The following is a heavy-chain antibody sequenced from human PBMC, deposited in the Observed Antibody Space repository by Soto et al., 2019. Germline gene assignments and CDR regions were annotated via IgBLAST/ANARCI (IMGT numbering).Heavy chain of an antibody. CDR1: GGSISSYY. CDR2: FYYSGST. Sequence: SETLSLTCTVSGGSISSYYWSWIRQPPGKGLEWIGYFYYSGSTNYNPSLKSRVTLSVYTSKNQFSLTLNSVTAADTAVYYCARGTLTSYFDYWGQGTLVTVSS. CDR3: ARGTLTSYFDY. J-gene: IGHJ4*02. V-gene: IGHV4-59*01.